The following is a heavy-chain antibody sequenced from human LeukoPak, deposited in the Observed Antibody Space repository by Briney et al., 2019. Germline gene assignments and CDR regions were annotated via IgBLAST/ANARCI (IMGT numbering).Heavy chain of an antibody. V-gene: IGHV3-33*01. J-gene: IGHJ4*02. CDR2: IWYDGGTK. Sequence: PGRSLSLSCAASGFPFSSYGIHWVRQAPGKGLEWVAVIWYDGGTKYYADSVKGRFTISRDNSKNTLYLQMNSLRAEDTAVYFCARSQSSSLIDYWGLGTLVTVSS. D-gene: IGHD6-13*01. CDR1: GFPFSSYG. CDR3: ARSQSSSLIDY.